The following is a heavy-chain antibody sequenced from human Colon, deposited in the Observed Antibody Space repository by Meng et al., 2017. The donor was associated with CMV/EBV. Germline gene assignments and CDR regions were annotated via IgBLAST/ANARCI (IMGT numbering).Heavy chain of an antibody. CDR1: GFIFSTYT. Sequence: VHFVGSGGDWGGRGGSRRLSCAASGFIFSTYTMNWVRQAPGKGLEWVSAISRSGDSPYYADSVEGRFTVSRDNSKNKVYLQMNSLRADDTAVYYCTKDQETLAPYYFDHWGQGTLVTVSS. J-gene: IGHJ4*02. CDR2: ISRSGDSP. CDR3: TKDQETLAPYYFDH. V-gene: IGHV3-23*04.